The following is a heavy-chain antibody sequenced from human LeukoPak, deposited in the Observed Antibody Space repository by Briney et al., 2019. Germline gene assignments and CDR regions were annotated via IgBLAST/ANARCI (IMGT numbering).Heavy chain of an antibody. CDR3: ARGTVTTGGYYYYYMDV. CDR2: ISAYNGNT. D-gene: IGHD4-17*01. Sequence: ASVKVSCKASGGTFSSYAISWVRQAPGQGLEWMGWISAYNGNTNYAQKLQGRVTMTTDTSTSTAYMELRSLRSDDTAVYYCARGTVTTGGYYYYYMDVWGKGTTVTVSS. V-gene: IGHV1-18*01. J-gene: IGHJ6*03. CDR1: GGTFSSYA.